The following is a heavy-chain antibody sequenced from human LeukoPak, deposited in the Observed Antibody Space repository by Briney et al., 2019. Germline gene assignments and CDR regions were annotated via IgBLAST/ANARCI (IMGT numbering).Heavy chain of an antibody. CDR1: GYRFTNYW. J-gene: IGHJ4*02. Sequence: GESLKISCKGSGYRFTNYWIGWVRQMPGKGLEWMRIIYPGDSETRYSPSFQGQVTISADKSISAAYLQWSSLKASDTAMYYCARRRDLYSGSYYPFDYWGQGTLVTVSS. D-gene: IGHD1-26*01. CDR3: ARRRDLYSGSYYPFDY. CDR2: IYPGDSET. V-gene: IGHV5-51*01.